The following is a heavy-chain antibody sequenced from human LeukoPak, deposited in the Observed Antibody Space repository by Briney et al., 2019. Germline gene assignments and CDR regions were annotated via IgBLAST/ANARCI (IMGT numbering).Heavy chain of an antibody. CDR3: ARQYSYDSSGYYPWDY. CDR1: GFTFSSYW. CDR2: INSDGSST. V-gene: IGHV3-74*01. J-gene: IGHJ4*02. Sequence: TGGSLRLSCAASGFTFSSYWMHWVRQAPGKGLAWVSRINSDGSSTTYADSVKGRFTISRDNAKNTLYLQMNSLRAEDTAIYYCARQYSYDSSGYYPWDYWGQGTLVTVSS. D-gene: IGHD3-22*01.